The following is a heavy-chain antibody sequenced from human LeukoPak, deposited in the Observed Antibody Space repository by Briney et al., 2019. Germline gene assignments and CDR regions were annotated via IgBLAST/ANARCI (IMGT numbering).Heavy chain of an antibody. CDR2: TSSSGNT. J-gene: IGHJ4*02. V-gene: IGHV4-4*07. Sequence: SETLSLTCSVSGDSISYFYWSWIRQAAGKGLEWIGRTSSSGNTDYNASLESRVTMSVDTSKNQLSLKVISVTAADTAVYYCARGVIAAGGNYFDYWGQGTLVTVSS. CDR1: GDSISYFY. D-gene: IGHD6-13*01. CDR3: ARGVIAAGGNYFDY.